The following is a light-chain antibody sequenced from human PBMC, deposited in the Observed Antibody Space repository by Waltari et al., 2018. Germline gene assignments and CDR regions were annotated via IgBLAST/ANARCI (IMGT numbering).Light chain of an antibody. CDR2: GNS. CDR3: QSYDSSLSGVV. Sequence: QSVLTQSPSVSGAPGQRVTISCTGTSSHIGAGYDVHWYQQLPGTAPKLLIYGNSNRPSGVPDRFSGSKSGTSASLAITGLQAEDEADYYCQSYDSSLSGVVFGGGTKLTVL. V-gene: IGLV1-40*01. CDR1: SSHIGAGYD. J-gene: IGLJ2*01.